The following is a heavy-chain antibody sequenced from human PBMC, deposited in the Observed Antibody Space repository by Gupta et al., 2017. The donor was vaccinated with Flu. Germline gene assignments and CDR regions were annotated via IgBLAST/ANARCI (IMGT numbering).Heavy chain of an antibody. CDR3: ARVRDRGSDGMDV. CDR2: VDPADGET. J-gene: IGHJ6*02. Sequence: VKQAPGKGLVWMGLVDPADGETKYGEKFQGRVNITADTSTDTVYMELSSLRSEDTAVYYCARVRDRGSDGMDVWGQGAPVTVSS. V-gene: IGHV1-69-2*01. D-gene: IGHD3-10*01.